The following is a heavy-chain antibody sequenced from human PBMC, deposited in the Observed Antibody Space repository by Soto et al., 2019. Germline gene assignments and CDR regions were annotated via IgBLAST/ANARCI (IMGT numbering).Heavy chain of an antibody. CDR3: EREGCSGGTSYSAFDI. V-gene: IGHV1-18*01. D-gene: IGHD2-15*01. Sequence: QVQLVQSGGEVQNPGASVKVSCKASGYALSDYGIAWVRQVPGQCLEWMGWITTYNGDTNYVQKLQGRVTMTTDTSTSTGYMELKSLISDDTAGYYCEREGCSGGTSYSAFDIWGQGTLVTVSS. J-gene: IGHJ4*02. CDR1: GYALSDYG. CDR2: ITTYNGDT.